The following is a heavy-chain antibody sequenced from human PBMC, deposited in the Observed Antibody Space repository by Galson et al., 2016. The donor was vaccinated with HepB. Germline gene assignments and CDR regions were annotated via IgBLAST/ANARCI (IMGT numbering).Heavy chain of an antibody. CDR1: EYSFTGYW. D-gene: IGHD4-17*01. J-gene: IGHJ4*02. CDR2: IYPDDSDT. V-gene: IGHV5-51*01. Sequence: QSGAEVKKPGESLRISCKGSEYSFTGYWIGWVRQMPGKGLEWMGMIYPDDSDTRYSPSFQGQVTISVDKSISTAYLQWSSLKASDTAMYYCARWDYGDSGDDYWGQGTLVTVSS. CDR3: ARWDYGDSGDDY.